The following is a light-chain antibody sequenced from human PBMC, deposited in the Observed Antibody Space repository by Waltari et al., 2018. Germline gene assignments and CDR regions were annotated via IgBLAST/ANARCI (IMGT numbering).Light chain of an antibody. CDR2: AAS. CDR1: QSINTY. CDR3: QQTYKTPIT. V-gene: IGKV1-39*01. J-gene: IGKJ5*01. Sequence: DIQMTQSPSSLSSSVGETVTFTCSPDQSINTYLNWYQQRPGNAPKLLIYAASTLQGGVPSRFSGSGSGTDFTLTISSLQPEDVAAFYCQQTYKTPITFGQGTRLDVK.